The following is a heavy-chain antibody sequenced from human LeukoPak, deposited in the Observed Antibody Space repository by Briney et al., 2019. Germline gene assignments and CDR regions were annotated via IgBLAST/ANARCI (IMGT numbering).Heavy chain of an antibody. J-gene: IGHJ3*02. CDR2: IIPIFGTA. CDR1: GGTFSSYA. V-gene: IGHV1-69*05. CDR3: ARSGTPDPFYYDSSGGAFDI. D-gene: IGHD3-22*01. Sequence: KVSCKASGGTFSSYAISWVRQAPGQGLEWMGRIIPIFGTAKYAQKFEGRVTIKTDKYTSTAYMEMSRQRYEETGVYYCARSGTPDPFYYDSSGGAFDIWGQGTMVTVSS.